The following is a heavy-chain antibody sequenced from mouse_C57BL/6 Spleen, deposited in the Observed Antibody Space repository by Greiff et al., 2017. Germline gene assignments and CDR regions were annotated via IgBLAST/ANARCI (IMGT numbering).Heavy chain of an antibody. CDR3: AMSAIVTLYAMDY. J-gene: IGHJ4*01. D-gene: IGHD2-5*01. V-gene: IGHV1-72*01. CDR2: IDPNSGGT. Sequence: QVQLQQPGAELVKPGASVKLSCKASGYTFTSYWMHWVKQRPGRGLEWIGRIDPNSGGTKYNEKFKSKATLTVDKPSSTPYMQLSSLTSEDSAVCYCAMSAIVTLYAMDYWGQGTSVTVSS. CDR1: GYTFTSYW.